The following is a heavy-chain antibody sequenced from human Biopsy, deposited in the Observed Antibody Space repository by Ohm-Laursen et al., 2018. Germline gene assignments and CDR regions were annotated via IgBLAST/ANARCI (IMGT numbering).Heavy chain of an antibody. CDR1: GESFIGYY. Sequence: SETLSLTCPVYGESFIGYYWSWIRQTPGKGLEWIGEINHSGRTNYNPSLKSRVTISVDTSKNQFSLKVRSVTAADTAVYYCVRGVDYYDPYHYYALDVWGQGTTVTVSS. J-gene: IGHJ6*02. V-gene: IGHV4-34*01. CDR2: INHSGRT. CDR3: VRGVDYYDPYHYYALDV. D-gene: IGHD3-22*01.